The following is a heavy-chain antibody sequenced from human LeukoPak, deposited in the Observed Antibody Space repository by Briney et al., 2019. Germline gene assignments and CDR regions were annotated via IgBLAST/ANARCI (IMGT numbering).Heavy chain of an antibody. D-gene: IGHD3-22*01. CDR2: IYYSGST. CDR3: ARDSYYYDSSGSSNWFDP. Sequence: SQTLSLTCTVSGGSINSGYYYWSWIRQHPGKGLEWIGYIYYSGSTSYNPSLESRVTISVDTSKNQFSLKLSSVTAADTAVYYCARDSYYYDSSGSSNWFDPWGQGTLVTVSS. J-gene: IGHJ5*02. V-gene: IGHV4-31*03. CDR1: GGSINSGYYY.